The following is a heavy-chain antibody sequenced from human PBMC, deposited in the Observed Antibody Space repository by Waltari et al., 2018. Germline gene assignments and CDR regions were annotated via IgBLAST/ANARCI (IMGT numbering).Heavy chain of an antibody. D-gene: IGHD6-6*01. V-gene: IGHV3-30-3*01. CDR2: ISYDGSNK. Sequence: QVQLVESGGGVVQPGRSLRLSCAASGFTFSSYAMQWVRQAPGKGLEWVAVISYDGSNKYYADSVKGRFTISRDNSKNTLYLQMNSLRAEDTAVYYCARKNEVYSSSRGGIDYWGQGTLVTVSS. CDR1: GFTFSSYA. J-gene: IGHJ4*02. CDR3: ARKNEVYSSSRGGIDY.